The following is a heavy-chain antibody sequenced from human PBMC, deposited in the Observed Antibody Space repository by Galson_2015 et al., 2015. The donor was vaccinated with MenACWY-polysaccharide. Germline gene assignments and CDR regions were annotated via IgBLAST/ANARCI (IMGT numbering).Heavy chain of an antibody. D-gene: IGHD5-12*01. J-gene: IGHJ4*02. Sequence: ALRLSGAASGFTFSTYWMHWVRQAPGKGLVWVSRIKSDGSSTNYADSVKGRFTIYRDNAKNTLYLQMNSLRAEDTALYYCARGYSAYDWGQGALVTVSA. CDR2: IKSDGSST. CDR3: ARGYSAYD. V-gene: IGHV3-74*01. CDR1: GFTFSTYW.